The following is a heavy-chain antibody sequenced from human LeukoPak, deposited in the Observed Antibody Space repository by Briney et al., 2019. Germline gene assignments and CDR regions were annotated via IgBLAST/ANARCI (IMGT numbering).Heavy chain of an antibody. V-gene: IGHV1-69*05. CDR3: ARGHAGGYYYYMDV. Sequence: ASVKASCKASGGTFSSYAISWVRQAPGQGLEWMGGIIPIFGTANYAQKFQGRVTITTDESTSTAYMELSSLRSEDTAVYYCARGHAGGYYYYMDVWGKGTTVTVSS. D-gene: IGHD3-16*01. CDR2: IIPIFGTA. CDR1: GGTFSSYA. J-gene: IGHJ6*03.